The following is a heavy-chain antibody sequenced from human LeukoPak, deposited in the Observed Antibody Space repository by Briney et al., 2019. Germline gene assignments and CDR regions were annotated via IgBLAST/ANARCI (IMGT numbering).Heavy chain of an antibody. J-gene: IGHJ4*02. V-gene: IGHV3-21*01. CDR1: GFTFSTYS. Sequence: GGSLRLSCAASGFTFSTYSMNWVRQAPGKGLEWVSSISSSSSYMYYADSVKGRFTISRDNAKNSLYLQMNSLRAEDTAVYYCARDGVVVVPAAIRLDYWGQGTLVTVSS. CDR3: ARDGVVVVPAAIRLDY. D-gene: IGHD2-2*01. CDR2: ISSSSSYM.